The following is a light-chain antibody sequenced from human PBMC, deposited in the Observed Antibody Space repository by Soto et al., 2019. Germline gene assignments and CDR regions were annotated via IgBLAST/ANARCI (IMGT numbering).Light chain of an antibody. J-gene: IGKJ1*01. CDR3: QQLNSYPRT. Sequence: DIQLTQSPSFLAASVGDRCTITCRASQGISSYLAWYQQKPGKAPKLLIYAASTLQSGVPSRFSGSGSGTEFTLTISSLQPEDFATYYCQQLNSYPRTFGQGTKVDIK. CDR2: AAS. V-gene: IGKV1-9*01. CDR1: QGISSY.